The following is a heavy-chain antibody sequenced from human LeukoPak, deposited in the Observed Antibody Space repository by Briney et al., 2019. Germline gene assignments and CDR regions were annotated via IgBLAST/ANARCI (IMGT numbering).Heavy chain of an antibody. V-gene: IGHV5-51*01. J-gene: IGHJ3*02. CDR2: IYPGDSDT. D-gene: IGHD3-22*01. CDR1: GYSFTTYW. CDR3: ARRDHYSDSSGYPLYAFDI. Sequence: PGESLKISCKGSGYSFTTYWIGWVRQMPGKGLEWMGIIYPGDSDTRYSPSFQGQVSISADKSVSTAYLQWSSLKASDTAMYYCARRDHYSDSSGYPLYAFDIWGQGTMVTVSS.